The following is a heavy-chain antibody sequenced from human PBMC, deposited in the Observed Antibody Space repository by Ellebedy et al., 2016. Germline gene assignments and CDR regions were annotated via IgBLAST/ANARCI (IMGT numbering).Heavy chain of an antibody. D-gene: IGHD7-27*01. CDR1: GFTFDDYA. V-gene: IGHV3-9*01. J-gene: IGHJ4*02. CDR2: ISWNSGSI. Sequence: GGSLRLSCAASGFTFDDYAMHWVRQAPGKGLEWVSGISWNSGSIGYADSVKGRFTISRDNAKNSLYLQMNSLRAEDTAVYYCARGLGKLDYWGQGTLVTVSS. CDR3: ARGLGKLDY.